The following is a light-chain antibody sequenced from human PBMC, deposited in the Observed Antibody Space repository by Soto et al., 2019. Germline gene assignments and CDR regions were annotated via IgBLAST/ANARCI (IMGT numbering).Light chain of an antibody. CDR3: QHYNNWPLT. J-gene: IGKJ4*01. Sequence: EVVMTQSPDTLSVSPGDGATLSCRASQNVHSDLAWYQQNPGQAPRLVIYDTSTRATDIPVRFTGGGSGTELTLTISSLKSEDFAVYYCQHYNNWPLTFGGGTKVEIK. V-gene: IGKV3-15*01. CDR2: DTS. CDR1: QNVHSD.